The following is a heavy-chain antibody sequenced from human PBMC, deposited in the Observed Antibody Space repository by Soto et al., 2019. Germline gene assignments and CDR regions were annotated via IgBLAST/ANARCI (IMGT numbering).Heavy chain of an antibody. Sequence: PGGSLRLSGAASGFTFSSYSMNWVRQAPGKGLEWVSYISSSSSTIYYADSVKGRFTISRDNAKNSLYLQMNSLRAEDTAVYYCARDLLYYYGSGSAAFDIWGQGTMVTVSS. D-gene: IGHD3-10*01. CDR2: ISSSSSTI. CDR3: ARDLLYYYGSGSAAFDI. V-gene: IGHV3-48*01. J-gene: IGHJ3*02. CDR1: GFTFSSYS.